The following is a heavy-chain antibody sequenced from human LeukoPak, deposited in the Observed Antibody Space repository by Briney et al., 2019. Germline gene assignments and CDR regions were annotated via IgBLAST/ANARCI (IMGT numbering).Heavy chain of an antibody. CDR3: VNQISGWVY. D-gene: IGHD6-19*01. V-gene: IGHV3-64D*06. CDR2: SSSNGGST. Sequence: PGGSLRLSCSASGFTFSTLPMHWVRQAPGKGLEYVSGSSSNGGSTYYADSVKGRFTISRDNSKNTLYLQMSSLRPEDTAVYYCVNQISGWVYWGQGTLVTVSP. J-gene: IGHJ4*02. CDR1: GFTFSTLP.